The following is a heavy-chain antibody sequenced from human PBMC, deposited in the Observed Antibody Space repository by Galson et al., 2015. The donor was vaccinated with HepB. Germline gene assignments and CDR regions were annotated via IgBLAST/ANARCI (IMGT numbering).Heavy chain of an antibody. V-gene: IGHV7-4-1*02. CDR1: GYISTNYP. CDR2: ISTNTGNP. CDR3: ARRSLHSSSWYDY. Sequence: VKVSCKASGYISTNYPMTWVRQAPGQGLEWMGWISTNTGNPTYAQAFTGRVDFSLDTSVRTAYLQISSLKAEDTATYYCARRSLHSSSWYDYWGQGTLVTVSS. J-gene: IGHJ4*02. D-gene: IGHD6-13*01.